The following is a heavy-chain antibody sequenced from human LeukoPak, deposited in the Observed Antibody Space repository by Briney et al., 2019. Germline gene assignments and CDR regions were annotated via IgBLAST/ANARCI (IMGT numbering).Heavy chain of an antibody. J-gene: IGHJ4*02. V-gene: IGHV3-21*01. D-gene: IGHD6-13*01. CDR3: ARARVGYSGYDSSIAAAGKPPLLGY. CDR2: ISSSSSYI. CDR1: GFTFSSYS. Sequence: TGGSLRLSCAASGFTFSSYSMNWVRQAPGKGLEWVSSISSSSSYIYYADSVKGRFTISRDNAKNSLYLQMNSLRAEDTAVYYCARARVGYSGYDSSIAAAGKPPLLGYWGQGTLVTVSS.